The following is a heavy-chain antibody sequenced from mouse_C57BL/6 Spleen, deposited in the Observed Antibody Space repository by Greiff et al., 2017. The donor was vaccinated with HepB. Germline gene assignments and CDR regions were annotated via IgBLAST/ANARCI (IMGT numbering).Heavy chain of an antibody. CDR3: AREYSNDAMDY. CDR1: GYAFSSSW. V-gene: IGHV1-82*01. J-gene: IGHJ4*01. Sequence: VQLQQSGPELVKPGASVKISCKASGYAFSSSWMNWVKQRPGKGLEWIGRIYPGDGDTNYNGKFKGKATLTADKSSSTAYMQLSSLTSEDSAVYFCAREYSNDAMDYWGQGTSVTVSS. D-gene: IGHD2-5*01. CDR2: IYPGDGDT.